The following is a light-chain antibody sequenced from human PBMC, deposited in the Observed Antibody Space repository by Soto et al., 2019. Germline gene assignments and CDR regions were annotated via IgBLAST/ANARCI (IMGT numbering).Light chain of an antibody. CDR2: AAS. J-gene: IGKJ1*01. CDR1: QDIGND. V-gene: IGKV1-17*01. CDR3: LQHNSYPWT. Sequence: DIQMTQSPSSLSASVGDRVTITCRASQDIGNDLVWYQQKPGKAPKRLIYAASSLQSGVPSRFSGSGSGTEFTLTISSLQPEDFTTFYCLQHNSYPWTFGQGTKVEIK.